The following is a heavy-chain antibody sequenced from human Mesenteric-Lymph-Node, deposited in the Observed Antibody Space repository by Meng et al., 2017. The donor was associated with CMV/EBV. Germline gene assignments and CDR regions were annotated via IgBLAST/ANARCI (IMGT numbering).Heavy chain of an antibody. CDR1: GYTFTSYG. CDR3: ARSRYYGSGRPDAFDI. CDR2: ISAYNGNT. D-gene: IGHD3-10*01. V-gene: IGHV1-18*01. Sequence: ASVKVSCKASGYTFTSYGISWVRQAPGQGLEWMGWISAYNGNTNYAQKFQGRVTITTDESTSTAYMELSSLRSEDTAVYYCARSRYYGSGRPDAFDIWGRGTMVTVSS. J-gene: IGHJ3*02.